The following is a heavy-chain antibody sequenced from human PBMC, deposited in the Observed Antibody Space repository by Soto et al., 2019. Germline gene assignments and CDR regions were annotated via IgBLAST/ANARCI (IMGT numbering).Heavy chain of an antibody. D-gene: IGHD3-10*01. CDR3: ARGLYSYGSGSFLAFGY. CDR2: INHSGST. J-gene: IGHJ4*02. Sequence: QVQLQQRGAGLLKPSETLSLTCAVDGGTFSGFYWTWIRQSPGKGLEWIGEINHSGSTNYNPSLENRVTISVDTSKNQFSLTLSSVTAADMAVYYCARGLYSYGSGSFLAFGYWGQGTLVTVSS. V-gene: IGHV4-34*01. CDR1: GGTFSGFY.